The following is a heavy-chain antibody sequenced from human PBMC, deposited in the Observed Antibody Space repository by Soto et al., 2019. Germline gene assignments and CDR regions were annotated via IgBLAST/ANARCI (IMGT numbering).Heavy chain of an antibody. CDR1: GFTFSSYG. CDR2: IWYDGSNK. J-gene: IGHJ6*03. Sequence: GGSLRLSCAASGFTFSSYGMHWVRQAPGKGLEWVAVIWYDGSNKYYADSVKGRFTISRDNSKNTLYLQMNSLRAEDTAVYYCARDGRPPWEFGDYYYYYMDVWGKGTTVTVSS. CDR3: ARDGRPPWEFGDYYYYYMDV. D-gene: IGHD3-10*01. V-gene: IGHV3-33*01.